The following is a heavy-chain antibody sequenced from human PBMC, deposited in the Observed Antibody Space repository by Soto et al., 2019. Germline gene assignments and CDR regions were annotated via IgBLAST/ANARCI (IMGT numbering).Heavy chain of an antibody. D-gene: IGHD2-21*01. Sequence: EVHLVESGGGLVQPGGSLRLSCAASGFTFSSYRMTWVRQAPGKGLEWVANTKPDGSEKNYVGSVKGRFTISRDNAKNSLFLQMDSLRAEDTAVYYCARVAYVDESFDYWGQGTLVTVSS. J-gene: IGHJ4*02. CDR3: ARVAYVDESFDY. CDR2: TKPDGSEK. V-gene: IGHV3-7*01. CDR1: GFTFSSYR.